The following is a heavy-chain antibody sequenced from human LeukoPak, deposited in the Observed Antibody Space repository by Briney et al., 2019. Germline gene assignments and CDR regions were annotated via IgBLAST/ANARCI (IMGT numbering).Heavy chain of an antibody. CDR3: ARGSSGWYYFDY. Sequence: GASVKVSCKASGDTSSSYAISWVRQAPGQGLEWMGGIIPIFGTANYAQKFQGRVTITADESTSTAYMELSSLRSQDTAVYYCARGSSGWYYFDYWGQGTLVTVSS. V-gene: IGHV1-69*01. CDR1: GDTSSSYA. J-gene: IGHJ4*02. D-gene: IGHD6-19*01. CDR2: IIPIFGTA.